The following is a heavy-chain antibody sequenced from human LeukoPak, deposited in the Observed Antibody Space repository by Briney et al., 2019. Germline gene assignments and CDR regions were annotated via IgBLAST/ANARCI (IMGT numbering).Heavy chain of an antibody. Sequence: ASVKASCKVSGYTLTELSMHWVRQAPGKGLEWMGGFDPEDGETIYAQKFQGRVTMTEDTSTDTAYMELSSLRSEDTAVYYCATALPEGSGYENFDYWGQGTLVTVSS. D-gene: IGHD5-12*01. CDR2: FDPEDGET. CDR1: GYTLTELS. CDR3: ATALPEGSGYENFDY. V-gene: IGHV1-24*01. J-gene: IGHJ4*02.